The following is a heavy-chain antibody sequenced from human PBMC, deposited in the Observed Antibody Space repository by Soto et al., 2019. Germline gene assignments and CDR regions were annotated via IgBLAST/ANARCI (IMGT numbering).Heavy chain of an antibody. CDR2: LIPIFGTA. J-gene: IGHJ3*02. CDR3: ARDLEAMSHAFDI. CDR1: RATFSRYA. D-gene: IGHD5-18*01. V-gene: IGHV1-69*13. Sequence: GASVKVSCKASRATFSRYAISWVRQAPGQGLEWMGGLIPIFGTANYAQKFQGRVTITADESTSTAYMELSSLRSEDTAVYYCARDLEAMSHAFDIWGQGTMVTVS.